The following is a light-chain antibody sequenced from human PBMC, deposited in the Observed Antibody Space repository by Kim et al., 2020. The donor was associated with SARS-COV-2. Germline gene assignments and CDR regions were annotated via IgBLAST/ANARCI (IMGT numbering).Light chain of an antibody. CDR1: SSYVGNYNY. J-gene: IGLJ3*02. CDR2: DVS. CDR3: CSSAGGYTWV. V-gene: IGLV2-11*01. Sequence: GQSVTSSCTGTSSYVGNYNYVSWYQQHPGKAPILMIYDVSKRPSGVPERFSGSKSGNTASLTISGLQAEDEADYYCCSSAGGYTWVFGGGTGLTVL.